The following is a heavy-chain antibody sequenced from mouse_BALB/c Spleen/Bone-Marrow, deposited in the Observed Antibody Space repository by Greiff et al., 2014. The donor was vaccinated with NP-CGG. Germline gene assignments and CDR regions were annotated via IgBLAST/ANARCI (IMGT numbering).Heavy chain of an antibody. CDR2: IDPANGNT. D-gene: IGHD1-1*01. J-gene: IGHJ2*01. CDR3: ARSYGSSPFDY. CDR1: GFNIKDTY. Sequence: EVQLQQSGAEPVKPGASVKLSCTASGFNIKDTYMHWVKQRPEQGLEWIGRIDPANGNTKYDPKFQGKATITADTSSNTAYLQLSSLTSEDTAVYYRARSYGSSPFDYWGQGTTLTVSS. V-gene: IGHV14-3*02.